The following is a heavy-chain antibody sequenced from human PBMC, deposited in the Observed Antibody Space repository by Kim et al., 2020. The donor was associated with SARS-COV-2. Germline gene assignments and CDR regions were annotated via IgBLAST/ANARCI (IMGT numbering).Heavy chain of an antibody. V-gene: IGHV3-33*08. J-gene: IGHJ6*02. Sequence: GGSLRLSCAASGFTFSSYGMHWVRQAPGKGLEWVAVIWYDGSNKYYADSVKGRFTISRDNSKNTLYLQMNSLRAEDTAVYYCARDWGVDNWNYYYYYYGMDVWGQGTTVTVSS. CDR2: IWYDGSNK. CDR3: ARDWGVDNWNYYYYYYGMDV. CDR1: GFTFSSYG. D-gene: IGHD1-7*01.